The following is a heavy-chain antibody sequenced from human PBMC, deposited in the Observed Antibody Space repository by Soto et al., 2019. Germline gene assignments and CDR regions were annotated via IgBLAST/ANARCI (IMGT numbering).Heavy chain of an antibody. V-gene: IGHV4-30-4*01. CDR2: IYYSGST. Sequence: SETLSLTCTVSGGSTSSGDYYWSWIRQPPGKGLEWIGYIYYSGSTYYNPSLKSRVTISVDTSKNQFSLKLSSVTAADTAVYYCASSHTTLSRITGTTLWYFDYWGQGTLVGVSS. D-gene: IGHD1-7*01. J-gene: IGHJ4*02. CDR1: GGSTSSGDYY. CDR3: ASSHTTLSRITGTTLWYFDY.